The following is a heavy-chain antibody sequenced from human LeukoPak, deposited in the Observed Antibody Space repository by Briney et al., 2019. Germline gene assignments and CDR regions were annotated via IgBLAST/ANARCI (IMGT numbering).Heavy chain of an antibody. CDR1: GGSISSYY. CDR3: ARDPSYQCGSFWGPEYYYYYMDV. V-gene: IGHV4-4*07. D-gene: IGHD3-16*01. J-gene: IGHJ6*03. Sequence: SETLSLTCTVSGGSISSYYWSWIRQPAGKGLEWIGRIYTSGSTNYNPSLKSRVTMSVDTSKNQFSLKLSSVTAADTAVYYCARDPSYQCGSFWGPEYYYYYMDVWGKGTTVTVSS. CDR2: IYTSGST.